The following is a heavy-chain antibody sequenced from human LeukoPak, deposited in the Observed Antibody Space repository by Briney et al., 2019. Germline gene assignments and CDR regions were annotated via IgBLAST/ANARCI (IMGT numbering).Heavy chain of an antibody. CDR2: IYYSGST. J-gene: IGHJ4*02. CDR1: GGSISSYY. CDR3: VRHLRGYSYGPFDY. Sequence: SETLSLTCTASGGSISSYYWSWIRQPPGKGLEWVGYIYYSGSTNYNPSLKSRVTISVDTSKNQFSLNLTSVTAADTAVYYCVRHLRGYSYGPFDYWGQGTLVTVSS. D-gene: IGHD5-18*01. V-gene: IGHV4-59*08.